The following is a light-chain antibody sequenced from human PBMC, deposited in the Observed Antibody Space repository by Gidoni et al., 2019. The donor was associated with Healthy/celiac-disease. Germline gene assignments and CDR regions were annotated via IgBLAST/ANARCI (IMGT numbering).Light chain of an antibody. Sequence: DIQMTQSPSSLSASVGDRVTITCQASQDISNYLNLYQQKPGKAPKLLIYDASNLETGVPSRFSGSGSGTDFTFTISSLQPEDIATYYCQQYDNLPLAFGPGTKVDI. V-gene: IGKV1-33*01. CDR3: QQYDNLPLA. J-gene: IGKJ3*01. CDR1: QDISNY. CDR2: DAS.